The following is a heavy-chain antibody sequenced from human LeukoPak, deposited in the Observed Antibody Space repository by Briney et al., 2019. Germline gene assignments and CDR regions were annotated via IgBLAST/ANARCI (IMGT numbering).Heavy chain of an antibody. CDR3: AKAHRSPTSCSMIDY. D-gene: IGHD2-2*01. CDR1: GFTFSTCA. J-gene: IGHJ4*02. CDR2: ISGSGGST. Sequence: PGGSLRLFCAASGFTFSTCAMGWVRQAPGKGLGWVSAISGSGGSTFYADSVKGRFTISRDNSKNTVYLQMSGLRAEDTALYYCAKAHRSPTSCSMIDYWGQGTLVTVSS. V-gene: IGHV3-23*01.